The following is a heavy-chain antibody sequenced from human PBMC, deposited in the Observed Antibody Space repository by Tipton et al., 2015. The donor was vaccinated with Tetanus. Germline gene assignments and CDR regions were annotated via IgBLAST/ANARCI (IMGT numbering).Heavy chain of an antibody. CDR3: ARDQARGARGWNYFDY. CDR2: IYYSGST. D-gene: IGHD1-26*01. V-gene: IGHV4-31*03. Sequence: TLSLTCTVSGGSISSGGYYWSWIRQHPGKGLEWIGDIYYSGSTYYNPSLKSRVTISVDTSKNQISLKLNSVTVADTAVYYCARDQARGARGWNYFDYWGQGTLVTVSS. CDR1: GGSISSGGYY. J-gene: IGHJ4*02.